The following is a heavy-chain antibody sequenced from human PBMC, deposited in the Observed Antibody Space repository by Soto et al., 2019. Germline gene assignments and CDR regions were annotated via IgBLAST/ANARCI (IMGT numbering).Heavy chain of an antibody. CDR1: TDSSSFTNSY. CDR3: ARHRIEVVWRGFDF. D-gene: IGHD3-10*01. V-gene: IGHV4-39*01. J-gene: IGHJ4*02. CDR2: SSYNGGT. Sequence: SETLSLTCTVSTDSSSFTNSYWGWLRQPPGKGLQWIGSSSYNGGTFYNPSLKGRVVISFDTSKKQSSLQVTSVTAADTTVYFCARHRIEVVWRGFDFWGQGSPVTVSS.